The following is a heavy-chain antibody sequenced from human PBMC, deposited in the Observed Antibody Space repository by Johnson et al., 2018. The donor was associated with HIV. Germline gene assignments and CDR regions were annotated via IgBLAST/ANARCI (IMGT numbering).Heavy chain of an antibody. J-gene: IGHJ3*02. D-gene: IGHD2-2*01. V-gene: IGHV3-30*02. CDR2: IRYDGSNK. CDR3: ARQVYCSSTSCSSAFDI. Sequence: QVQLVESGGGVVQPGGSLRLSCAASGFTFSSYGMHWVRQAPGKGLEWVAFIRYDGSNKYYADSVKGRFTISRDNSKNTLYLQMKSLRAGDTAVYYCARQVYCSSTSCSSAFDIWGQGTVVTVSS. CDR1: GFTFSSYG.